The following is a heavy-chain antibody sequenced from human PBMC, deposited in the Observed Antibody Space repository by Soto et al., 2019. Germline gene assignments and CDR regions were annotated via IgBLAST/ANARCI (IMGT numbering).Heavy chain of an antibody. CDR2: IIPLFGTA. CDR1: GVTFSSET. CDR3: ATELGENPASPLDA. Sequence: ASVKVSCKASGVTFSSETLGWVRQAPGQGLEWVGGIIPLFGTASYAQKFQGRVTITADESTSTVYMELSSLRSDDTAVYFCATELGENPASPLDAWGQGTLVTVS. D-gene: IGHD3-10*01. J-gene: IGHJ5*02. V-gene: IGHV1-69*13.